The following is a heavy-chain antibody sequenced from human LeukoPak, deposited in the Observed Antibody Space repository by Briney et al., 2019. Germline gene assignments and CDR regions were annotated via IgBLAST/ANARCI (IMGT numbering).Heavy chain of an antibody. Sequence: GGSLRLSCEACGFTFIRYAMSWVRQAPGKGLEWVSGISTNGGSTSYADSVKGRLTISRDNPRQMLYMEMNSLRAEDTAVYYCSVMHRYYDGSGYWVQWGQGTLVTVSS. CDR3: SVMHRYYDGSGYWVQ. CDR1: GFTFIRYA. CDR2: ISTNGGST. V-gene: IGHV3-23*01. J-gene: IGHJ4*02. D-gene: IGHD3-22*01.